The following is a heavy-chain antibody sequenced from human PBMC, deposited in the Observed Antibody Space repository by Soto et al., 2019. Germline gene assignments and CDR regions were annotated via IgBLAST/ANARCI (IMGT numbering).Heavy chain of an antibody. V-gene: IGHV3-11*01. CDR3: ARAVKQWLVGGDYYYYYMDV. Sequence: QVQLVESGGGLVKPGGCLRLSCEASGFTLSDYYMTWIRQAPGKGLEWISYISSSATIIYYADSVKGRFTISRDNAKTSRYLQMNSLRADDTAVYYCARAVKQWLVGGDYYYYYMDVWGKGTTVTVSS. CDR2: ISSSATII. CDR1: GFTLSDYY. D-gene: IGHD6-19*01. J-gene: IGHJ6*03.